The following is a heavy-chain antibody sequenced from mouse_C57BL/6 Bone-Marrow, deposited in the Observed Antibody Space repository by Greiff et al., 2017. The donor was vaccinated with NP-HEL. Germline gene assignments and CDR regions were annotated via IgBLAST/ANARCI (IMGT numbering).Heavy chain of an antibody. J-gene: IGHJ2*01. V-gene: IGHV1-69*01. CDR1: GYTFTSYW. D-gene: IGHD1-1*01. CDR2: IDPSDSYT. CDR3: AREDYYGSSFDFDY. Sequence: QVQLKQPGAELVMPGASVKLSCKASGYTFTSYWMHWVKQRPGQGLEWIGEIDPSDSYTNYNQKFKGKSTLTVDKSSSTAYRQLSSLTSEDSAVYYCAREDYYGSSFDFDYWGQGTTLTVSS.